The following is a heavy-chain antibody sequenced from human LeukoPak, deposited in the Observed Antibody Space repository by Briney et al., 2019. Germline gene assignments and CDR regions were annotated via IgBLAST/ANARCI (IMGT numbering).Heavy chain of an antibody. CDR3: ARGYCSGGSCSPFDY. J-gene: IGHJ4*02. D-gene: IGHD2-15*01. CDR1: GYTFTSYY. V-gene: IGHV1-69*06. CDR2: IIPIFGTA. Sequence: GASVKVSCKASGYTFTSYYMHWVRQAPGQGLEWMGGIIPIFGTANYAQKFQGRVTITADKSTSTAYMELSSLRSEDTAVYYCARGYCSGGSCSPFDYWGQGTLVTVSS.